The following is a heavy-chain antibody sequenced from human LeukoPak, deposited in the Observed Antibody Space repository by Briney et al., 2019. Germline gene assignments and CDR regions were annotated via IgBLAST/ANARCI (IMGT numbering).Heavy chain of an antibody. CDR3: ARADYGGTSSYFDY. D-gene: IGHD4-23*01. Sequence: SETLSLTCTVSGGSISSGGHYWSWIRQHPGKGLEWIGYIYYSGSTYYNPSLKSRVTISVDTSKNQFSLKLSSVTAADTAVYYCARADYGGTSSYFDYWGQGTLVTVSS. CDR1: GGSISSGGHY. J-gene: IGHJ4*02. V-gene: IGHV4-31*03. CDR2: IYYSGST.